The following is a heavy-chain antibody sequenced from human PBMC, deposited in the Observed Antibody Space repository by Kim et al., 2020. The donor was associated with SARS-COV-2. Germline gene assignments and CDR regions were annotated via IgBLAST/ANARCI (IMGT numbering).Heavy chain of an antibody. CDR2: IYYSGST. D-gene: IGHD5-12*01. CDR3: ASVVATPPNYYYYGMDV. V-gene: IGHV4-59*01. Sequence: SETLSLTCTVSGGSISSYYWSWIRQPPGKGLEWIGYIYYSGSTNYNPSLKSRVTISVDTSKNQFSLKLSSVTAADTAVYYCASVVATPPNYYYYGMDVGGQGTGDTVSS. J-gene: IGHJ6*02. CDR1: GGSISSYY.